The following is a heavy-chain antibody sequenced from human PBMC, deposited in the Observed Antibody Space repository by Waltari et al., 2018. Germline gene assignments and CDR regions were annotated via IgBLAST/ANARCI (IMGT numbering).Heavy chain of an antibody. V-gene: IGHV3-48*03. D-gene: IGHD1-26*01. Sequence: EVQLVESGGGLVQPGGSLRLSCAASGFTFSRSEMNWVRQAPGKGLEWVSYIRSSGSTIYYADSVKGRFTISRDNAKNSLYLQMNSLRAEDTAVYYCAREKWGYSGTPHDYWGQGTLVTVSS. CDR3: AREKWGYSGTPHDY. CDR2: IRSSGSTI. J-gene: IGHJ4*02. CDR1: GFTFSRSE.